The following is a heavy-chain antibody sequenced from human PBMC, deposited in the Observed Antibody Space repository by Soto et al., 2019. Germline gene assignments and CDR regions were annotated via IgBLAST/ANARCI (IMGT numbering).Heavy chain of an antibody. CDR2: ISGYNGNT. Sequence: QVQLVQSGAEVKKPGASVKVSCKASGYTFTSYGICWVRQAPGQGLEWMGWISGYNGNTNYAQNLQGRVTMTTDTSTRTVSMELRSLRYDDTAVYYCARRCSSTRCLDLGGRGTRVIVSS. D-gene: IGHD2-2*01. CDR1: GYTFTSYG. J-gene: IGHJ2*01. CDR3: ARRCSSTRCLDL. V-gene: IGHV1-18*01.